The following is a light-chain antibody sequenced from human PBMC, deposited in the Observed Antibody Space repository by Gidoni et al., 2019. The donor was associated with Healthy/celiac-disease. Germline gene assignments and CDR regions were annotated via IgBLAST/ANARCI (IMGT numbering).Light chain of an antibody. V-gene: IGLV2-11*01. CDR1: SSDVGGYNY. CDR2: DVS. CDR3: CSYAGSYTLGV. J-gene: IGLJ1*01. Sequence: QSALTQPSSVSGSPGQSVTISCTGTSSDVGGYNYVSWYQQHPGKAPKLMIYDVSKRPSGVPDRFSGSKSGNTASLTISGLQADDEADYYCCSYAGSYTLGVFGTGTKVTVL.